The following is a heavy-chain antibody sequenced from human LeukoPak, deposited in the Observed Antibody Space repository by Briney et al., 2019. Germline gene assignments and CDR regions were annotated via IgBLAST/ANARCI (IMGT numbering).Heavy chain of an antibody. Sequence: GASVKVSCKASGYTFTGYYMHWVRQAPGQGLEWMGWINPNSGGTNYAQKFQGRVTMTRDTSISTAYMELSSLRSEDTAVYYCARWGSSTSSPYYYYMDVWGKGTTVTVSS. CDR3: ARWGSSTSSPYYYYMDV. J-gene: IGHJ6*03. V-gene: IGHV1-2*02. D-gene: IGHD2-2*01. CDR2: INPNSGGT. CDR1: GYTFTGYY.